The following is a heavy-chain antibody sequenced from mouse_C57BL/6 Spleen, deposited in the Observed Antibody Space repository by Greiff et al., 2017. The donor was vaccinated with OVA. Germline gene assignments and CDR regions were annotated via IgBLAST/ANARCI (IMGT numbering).Heavy chain of an antibody. CDR2: IHPNSGST. CDR1: GYTFTSYW. CDR3: ARSDDGYYVNAMDY. D-gene: IGHD2-3*01. Sequence: QVQLQQPGAELVKPGASVKLSCKASGYTFTSYWMHWVKQRPGQGLEWIGMIHPNSGSTNYNEKFKSKATLTVDKSSSTAYMQLSSLTSEDSAVYYGARSDDGYYVNAMDYWGQGTSVTVSS. J-gene: IGHJ4*01. V-gene: IGHV1-64*01.